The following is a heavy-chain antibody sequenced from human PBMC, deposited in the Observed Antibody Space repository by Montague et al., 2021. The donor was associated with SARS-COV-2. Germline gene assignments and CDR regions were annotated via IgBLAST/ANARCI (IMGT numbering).Heavy chain of an antibody. CDR2: VYESGRT. D-gene: IGHD5-24*01. CDR3: GRCRGVTWGGDGAGPFDY. CDR1: GGSISSSIYY. Sequence: SETLSLTCTVSGGSISSSIYYWGWIRQPPGKGLEWIGSVYESGRTYYNPSLKSRVTISVDTSQKRFSLKLRFVTAADTAVYYCGRCRGVTWGGDGAGPFDYWGQGTLVTVSS. J-gene: IGHJ4*02. V-gene: IGHV4-39*01.